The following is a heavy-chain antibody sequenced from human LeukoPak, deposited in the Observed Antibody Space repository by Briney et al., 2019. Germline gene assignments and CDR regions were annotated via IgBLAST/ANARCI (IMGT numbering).Heavy chain of an antibody. CDR1: GGSFSGYY. J-gene: IGHJ5*02. Sequence: SSETLSLTCAVYGGSFSGYYWSWIRQPPGKGLEWIGEINHSGSTNYNPSLKSRVTISVDTSKNQFSLELSSVTAADTAVYYCARGRGYRFNWFDPWGQGTLVTVSS. D-gene: IGHD6-13*01. CDR2: INHSGST. CDR3: ARGRGYRFNWFDP. V-gene: IGHV4-34*01.